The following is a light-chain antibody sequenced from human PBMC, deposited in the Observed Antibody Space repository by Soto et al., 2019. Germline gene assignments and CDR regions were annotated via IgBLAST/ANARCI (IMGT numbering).Light chain of an antibody. J-gene: IGKJ5*01. Sequence: EIVLTQSPGTLSLSPGERATLSCRASQSVSSSYLAWYQQKPGQAPRLLIYGASSRATGIPDRFSGSGSGTDFTLTIIRLETEVFALYYCQQYVSSPITSGQGTRLDI. CDR1: QSVSSSY. V-gene: IGKV3-20*01. CDR3: QQYVSSPIT. CDR2: GAS.